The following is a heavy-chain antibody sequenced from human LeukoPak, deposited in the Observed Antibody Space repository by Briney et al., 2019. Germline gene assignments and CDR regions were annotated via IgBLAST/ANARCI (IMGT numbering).Heavy chain of an antibody. D-gene: IGHD2-15*01. CDR1: SGSISSGGYS. J-gene: IGHJ3*02. CDR2: IYHSGST. Sequence: SETLSLTCAVSSGSISSGGYSWSWIRQPPGKGLEWIGYIYHSGSTYYNPSLKSRVTISVDRSKNQFSLKLSSVTAADTAVYYCARGKFWCSGGSCYSDDAFDIWGQGTMVTVSS. V-gene: IGHV4-30-2*01. CDR3: ARGKFWCSGGSCYSDDAFDI.